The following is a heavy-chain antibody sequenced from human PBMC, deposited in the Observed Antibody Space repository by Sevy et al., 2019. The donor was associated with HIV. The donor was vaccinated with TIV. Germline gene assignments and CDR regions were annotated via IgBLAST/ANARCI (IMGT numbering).Heavy chain of an antibody. D-gene: IGHD3-10*01. CDR3: ARRGAGPAFDV. Sequence: SETLSLTCTVSGGSIISSTYYWGWIRQPPGKGLEWIGSVYYSGSTYYNPSLRSRVTISVDMFKDHFSLKLSSVTAADTAVYYCARRGAGPAFDVWGRGTMVTVSS. CDR2: VYYSGST. J-gene: IGHJ3*01. V-gene: IGHV4-39*02. CDR1: GGSIISSTYY.